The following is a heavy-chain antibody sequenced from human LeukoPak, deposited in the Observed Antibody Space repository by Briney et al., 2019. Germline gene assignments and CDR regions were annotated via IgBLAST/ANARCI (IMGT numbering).Heavy chain of an antibody. J-gene: IGHJ5*02. CDR3: AKDPREYCSSTSCPNWFDP. D-gene: IGHD2-2*01. CDR2: ISASGGTT. Sequence: GRSLRLSCAASGFTFSSYAMSWVRQAPGKGLEWVSSISASGGTTYYADSVKGRFTISRDNSKNTLYLQMLSLRTEDSAIYYCAKDPREYCSSTSCPNWFDPWGQGTLVTVSS. CDR1: GFTFSSYA. V-gene: IGHV3-23*01.